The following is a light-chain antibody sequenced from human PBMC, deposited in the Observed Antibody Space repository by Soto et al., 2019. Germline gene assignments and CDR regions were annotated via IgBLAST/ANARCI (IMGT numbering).Light chain of an antibody. Sequence: EIVLTQSPGTVSLSPGERATLSCRASQSVYSSNLAWYQQKPGQAPRLLIYGASSRATGIPDRFSGSGSGTDFTLTISRLEPEDFAVYYCQQYGSSPPWTFGQGTKVDI. V-gene: IGKV3-20*01. CDR2: GAS. CDR3: QQYGSSPPWT. J-gene: IGKJ1*01. CDR1: QSVYSSN.